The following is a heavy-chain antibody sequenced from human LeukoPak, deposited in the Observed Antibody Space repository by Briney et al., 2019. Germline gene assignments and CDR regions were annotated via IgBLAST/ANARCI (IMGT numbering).Heavy chain of an antibody. D-gene: IGHD3-16*01. CDR1: GFTFSSYA. CDR3: AKEKYYDYVWGTNDAFDI. J-gene: IGHJ3*02. V-gene: IGHV3-23*01. CDR2: ISGSGGST. Sequence: PGGSLRLSRAASGFTFSSYATSWVRQAPGKGLEWVSAISGSGGSTYYADSVKGRFTISRDNSKNTLYLQMNSLRAEDTAVYYCAKEKYYDYVWGTNDAFDIWGQGTMVTVSS.